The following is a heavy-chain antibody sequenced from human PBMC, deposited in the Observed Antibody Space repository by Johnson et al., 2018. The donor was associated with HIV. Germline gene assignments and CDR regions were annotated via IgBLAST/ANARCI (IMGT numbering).Heavy chain of an antibody. J-gene: IGHJ3*02. D-gene: IGHD4-11*01. CDR2: ISYAGNRT. Sequence: QMLLVESGGDVVQPGGSLRLSCAASGFTFSSFGMHWVRQAPGKALEWVAVISYAGNRTYYPDAVKGRFTIPRDNSKNTLYLQMNSLRAEDTAVYYCAKVSLYSKVSGIPFDAFDIWGQGTMVTVSS. V-gene: IGHV3-30*18. CDR3: AKVSLYSKVSGIPFDAFDI. CDR1: GFTFSSFG.